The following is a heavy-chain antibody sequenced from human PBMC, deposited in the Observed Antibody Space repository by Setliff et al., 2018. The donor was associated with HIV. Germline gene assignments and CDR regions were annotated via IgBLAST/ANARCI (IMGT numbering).Heavy chain of an antibody. Sequence: QSGGSLRLSCVASGFTFSDHHMDWVRQAPGKGLEWIGRIRNKIRSHTTEYDASVKSRLTITKDSSKNQVVLTMTNMDPVDTATYYCTQVRYSGFDKSFDYWGQGTLVTVSS. V-gene: IGHV3-72*01. CDR2: IRNKIRSHTT. J-gene: IGHJ4*02. CDR3: TQVRYSGFDKSFDY. D-gene: IGHD5-12*01. CDR1: GFTFSDHH.